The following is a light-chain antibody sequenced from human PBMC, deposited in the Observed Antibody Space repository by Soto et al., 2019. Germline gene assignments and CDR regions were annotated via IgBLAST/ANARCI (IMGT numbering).Light chain of an antibody. J-gene: IGLJ2*01. CDR3: SSYTSSSTSL. V-gene: IGLV2-14*01. CDR2: DVS. CDR1: NSDVGGYNY. Sequence: QSVLTQPASVSGSPGQSITISCSESNSDVGGYNYVSWYQQYPGKAPKLIIYDVSNRPSGVSNRFSGSKSGNTASLSISGLQXXDEAEYYCSSYTSSSTSLFGGGTKLTVL.